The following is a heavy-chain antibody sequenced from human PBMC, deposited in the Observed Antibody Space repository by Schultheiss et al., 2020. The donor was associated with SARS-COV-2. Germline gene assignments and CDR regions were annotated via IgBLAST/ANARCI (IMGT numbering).Heavy chain of an antibody. J-gene: IGHJ4*02. CDR3: ASNSYATTYYFDY. D-gene: IGHD5-18*01. Sequence: GGSLRLSCAASGFTFSNAWMNWVRQAPGKGLEWVALISYDGNNKYYADSVRGRFTISRDNAKNSLYLQMNSLRAEDTAVYYCASNSYATTYYFDYWGQGTLVTVSS. CDR1: GFTFSNAW. V-gene: IGHV3-30*03. CDR2: ISYDGNNK.